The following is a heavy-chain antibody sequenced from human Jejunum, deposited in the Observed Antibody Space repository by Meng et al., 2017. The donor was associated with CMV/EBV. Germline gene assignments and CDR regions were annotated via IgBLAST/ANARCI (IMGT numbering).Heavy chain of an antibody. D-gene: IGHD4-17*01. V-gene: IGHV4-61*01. Sequence: LTCTVSGGSVSSGSYHWSWIRQPPGKGMEWIGYIYYSGSTNYNPALKSRVTISVDTSKNQFSLKLSSVTAADTAVYYCARVDYGGFDPWGQGTLVTVSS. CDR2: IYYSGST. J-gene: IGHJ5*02. CDR1: GGSVSSGSYH. CDR3: ARVDYGGFDP.